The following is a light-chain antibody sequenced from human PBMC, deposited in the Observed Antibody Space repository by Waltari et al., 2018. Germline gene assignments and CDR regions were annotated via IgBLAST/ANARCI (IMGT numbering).Light chain of an antibody. J-gene: IGLJ1*01. CDR3: CSYAGRNIYV. V-gene: IGLV2-11*01. CDR2: DVT. CDR1: SSYVGGYNH. Sequence: QSALTQPRSVSGSPGQSVAISCSGTSSYVGGYNHVFWYQQHPGKAPKPMIYDVTKRPAGVPDRFSGSKSGNTASLTISGLQADDEADYYCCSYAGRNIYVFGTGTKVTVL.